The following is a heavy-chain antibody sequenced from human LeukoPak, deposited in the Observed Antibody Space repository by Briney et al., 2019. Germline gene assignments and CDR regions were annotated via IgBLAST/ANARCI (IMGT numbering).Heavy chain of an antibody. J-gene: IGHJ3*01. CDR2: IQYRGTT. Sequence: SETLSLTCSVSGASISGANYYWSWVRQPPGKALEWIGYIQYRGTTYYNPSLKRRLRISMDSSRTQFSLHLRSATAADTAVYYCARMTTVTDIHDAFDVWGQGTMVTVSS. V-gene: IGHV4-30-4*01. CDR3: ARMTTVTDIHDAFDV. CDR1: GASISGANYY. D-gene: IGHD4-17*01.